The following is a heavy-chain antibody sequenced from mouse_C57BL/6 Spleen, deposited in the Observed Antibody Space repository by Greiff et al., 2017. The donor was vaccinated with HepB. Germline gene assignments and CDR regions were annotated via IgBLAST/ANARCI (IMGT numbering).Heavy chain of an antibody. CDR1: GYAFSSSW. CDR3: AVCYDYAY. J-gene: IGHJ3*01. D-gene: IGHD2-4*01. CDR2: IYPGDGDT. V-gene: IGHV1-82*01. Sequence: VQLQQSGPELVKPGASVKISCKASGYAFSSSWMNWVKQRPGKGLEWIGRIYPGDGDTNYNGKFKGKATLTADKSSSTAYMQLSSLTSEDSAVYFCAVCYDYAYWGQGTLVTVSA.